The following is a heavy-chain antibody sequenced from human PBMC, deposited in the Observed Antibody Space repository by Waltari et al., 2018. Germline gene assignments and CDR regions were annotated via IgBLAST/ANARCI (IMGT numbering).Heavy chain of an antibody. V-gene: IGHV3-23*01. Sequence: EVQLLESGGGLVQPGGSLRLSCAASGFTFSSYAMSWVRQAPGKGLEWVSVISGSVGTTCSADSVKGRFTISGDNSKNTLYLQRNSLRAEDTAVYYCAKVPAIWFGELWPGMDVWGQGTTVTVSS. D-gene: IGHD3-10*01. J-gene: IGHJ6*02. CDR3: AKVPAIWFGELWPGMDV. CDR1: GFTFSSYA. CDR2: ISGSVGTT.